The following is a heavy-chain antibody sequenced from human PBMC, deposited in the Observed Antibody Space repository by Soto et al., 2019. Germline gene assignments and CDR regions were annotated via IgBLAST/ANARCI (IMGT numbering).Heavy chain of an antibody. J-gene: IGHJ5*02. Sequence: EVQLLESVGGLVQPGGSLRLSCAASGFTFSSYAMSWVRQAPGKGLEWVSAISGSGGSTYYADSVKGRFTISRDNSKNTLYLQMNSLRAEDTAVYYCAKGQGIAAAGTPYNWFDPWGQGTLVTVSS. V-gene: IGHV3-23*01. CDR1: GFTFSSYA. CDR3: AKGQGIAAAGTPYNWFDP. D-gene: IGHD6-13*01. CDR2: ISGSGGST.